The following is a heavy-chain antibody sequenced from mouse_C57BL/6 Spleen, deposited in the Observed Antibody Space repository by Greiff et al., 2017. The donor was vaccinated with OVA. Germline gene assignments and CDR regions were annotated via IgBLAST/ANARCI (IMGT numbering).Heavy chain of an antibody. CDR1: GYTFTSYW. J-gene: IGHJ3*01. D-gene: IGHD2-1*01. Sequence: QVQLKQPGAELVKPGASVKLSCKASGYTFTSYWITWVKQRPGQGLEWIGDIYPGSGSTNYNEKFKSKATLTVDTSSSTAYMQLSSLTSEDAAVYDCARGGYGNYGAYWGQGTLVTVSA. CDR3: ARGGYGNYGAY. V-gene: IGHV1-55*01. CDR2: IYPGSGST.